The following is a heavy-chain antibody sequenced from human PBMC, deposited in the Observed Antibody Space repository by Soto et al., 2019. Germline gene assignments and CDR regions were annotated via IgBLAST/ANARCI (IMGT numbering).Heavy chain of an antibody. D-gene: IGHD4-17*01. V-gene: IGHV1-18*01. CDR1: GYTFTSYG. Sequence: ASVKVSCKASGYTFTSYGISWVRQAPGQGLEWMGWISAYNGNTNYAQKLQGRVTMTTDTSTSTAYMELRSLRSDDTAVYYCARSPPHTVTTRGYWFDPWGQGTLVPVSS. CDR2: ISAYNGNT. J-gene: IGHJ5*02. CDR3: ARSPPHTVTTRGYWFDP.